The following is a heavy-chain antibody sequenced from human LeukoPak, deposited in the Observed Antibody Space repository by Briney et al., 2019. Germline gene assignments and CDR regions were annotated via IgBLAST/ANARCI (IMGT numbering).Heavy chain of an antibody. CDR3: ARDFYDSTGYYYDY. V-gene: IGHV3-23*01. D-gene: IGHD3-22*01. CDR2: ISASGDKT. J-gene: IGHJ4*02. CDR1: GFSFRDYT. Sequence: QPGGSLRLSCAASGFSFRDYTMSWVRQAPGKGLEWISAISASGDKTYFADSVKGRFTTSRANSKGTLYLQMNSLRAEDTALYYCARDFYDSTGYYYDYWGQGTLVTVSS.